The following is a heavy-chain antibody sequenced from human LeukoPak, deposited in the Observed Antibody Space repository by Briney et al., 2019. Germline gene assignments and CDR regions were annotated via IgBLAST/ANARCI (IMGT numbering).Heavy chain of an antibody. CDR2: ITGSGGST. V-gene: IGHV3-23*01. CDR1: GFTFSSYG. D-gene: IGHD3-10*01. Sequence: GSLRLSCEASGFTFSSYGMSWVRQAPGKGLEWVSGITGSGGSTYYADSVKGRFTISRDNSKNTLYLQMNSLRAEDTAVYYCAKDLVGVGSYFDYWGQGTLVTVSS. CDR3: AKDLVGVGSYFDY. J-gene: IGHJ4*02.